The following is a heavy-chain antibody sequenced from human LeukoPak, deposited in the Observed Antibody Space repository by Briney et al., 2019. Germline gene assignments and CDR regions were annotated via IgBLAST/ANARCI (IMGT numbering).Heavy chain of an antibody. D-gene: IGHD2-21*01. V-gene: IGHV3-33*07. J-gene: IGHJ6*02. CDR1: GFTFRSHG. CDR2: IWYDGDNK. Sequence: GGSLRLSCAASGFTFRSHGMYWVRQAPGKGLEWVAVIWYDGDNKNYGDSVKGRFTISRDNSKDTLFLQMNSLRAEDTAVYYCARSVIQGVYCGMDVWGQGTTVTVSS. CDR3: ARSVIQGVYCGMDV.